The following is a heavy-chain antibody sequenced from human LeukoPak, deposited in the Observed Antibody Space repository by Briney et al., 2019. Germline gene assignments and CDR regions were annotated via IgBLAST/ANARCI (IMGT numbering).Heavy chain of an antibody. Sequence: ASVKVSCKASGYTFSSYGLHWVRQAPGQGLEWMGWINTNTGNPTYAQGFTGRFVFSLDTSVSTAYLQISSLKAEDTAVYYCVGGPYGNYWWGQGTLVTVSS. CDR2: INTNTGNP. CDR3: VGGPYGNYW. V-gene: IGHV7-4-1*02. CDR1: GYTFSSYG. D-gene: IGHD1-7*01. J-gene: IGHJ4*02.